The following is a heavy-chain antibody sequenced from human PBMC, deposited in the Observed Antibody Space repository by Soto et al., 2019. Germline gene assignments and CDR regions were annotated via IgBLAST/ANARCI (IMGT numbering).Heavy chain of an antibody. CDR2: ISAYNGNT. CDR3: AREIEYSCSSVTGDYYYYYYMDV. D-gene: IGHD6-6*01. CDR1: GYTFTSYG. V-gene: IGHV1-18*01. J-gene: IGHJ6*03. Sequence: ASVKVSCKASGYTFTSYGISWVRQAPGQGLEWMGWISAYNGNTNYAQKLQGRVTMTTDTSTSTAYMELRSLRSDDTAVYYCAREIEYSCSSVTGDYYYYYYMDVVGKITTVTVSS.